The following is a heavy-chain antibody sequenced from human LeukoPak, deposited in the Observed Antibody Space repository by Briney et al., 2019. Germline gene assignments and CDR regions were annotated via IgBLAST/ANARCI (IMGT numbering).Heavy chain of an antibody. D-gene: IGHD2-2*01. Sequence: SETLSLTCTVSGGSISSSSYYWGWIRQPPGKGLEWIGSIYYSGSTYYNPSLKSRVTISVDTSKNQFSLKLSSVTAADTAVYYCARKYFEVVEPAATNYYYYGMDVWGQGTTVTVSS. CDR1: GGSISSSSYY. J-gene: IGHJ6*02. V-gene: IGHV4-39*01. CDR2: IYYSGST. CDR3: ARKYFEVVEPAATNYYYYGMDV.